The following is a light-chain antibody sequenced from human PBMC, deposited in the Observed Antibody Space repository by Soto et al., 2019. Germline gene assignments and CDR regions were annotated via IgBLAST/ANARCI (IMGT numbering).Light chain of an antibody. J-gene: IGLJ1*01. Sequence: QSVLTQPPSASGSPGQSAAISCTGTSIDVGGYNYVSWYQQHPGKAPKLMIYEVNKRPSGVPDRFSGSKSGNTASLTVSGLQAEDEADYYCSSYAGSSNVFGTGTKVTVL. V-gene: IGLV2-8*01. CDR2: EVN. CDR3: SSYAGSSNV. CDR1: SIDVGGYNY.